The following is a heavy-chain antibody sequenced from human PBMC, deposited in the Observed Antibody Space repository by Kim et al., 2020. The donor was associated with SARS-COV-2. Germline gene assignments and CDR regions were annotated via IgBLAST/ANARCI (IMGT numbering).Heavy chain of an antibody. Sequence: NTGYAQKFQGRVTMTRTTSISTAYMELSSLRSEDTAVYYCARGIAAAADYWGQGTLVTVSS. D-gene: IGHD6-13*01. V-gene: IGHV1-8*01. CDR3: ARGIAAAADY. CDR2: NT. J-gene: IGHJ4*02.